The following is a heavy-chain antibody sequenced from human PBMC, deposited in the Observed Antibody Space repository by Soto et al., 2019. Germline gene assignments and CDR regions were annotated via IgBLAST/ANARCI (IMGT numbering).Heavy chain of an antibody. CDR1: GYSFTSYW. D-gene: IGHD4-17*01. Sequence: GESLKISCKGSGYSFTSYWIGWVRQMPGKGLEWMGIIYPGDSDTRYSPSFQGQVTISADKSISTAYLQWSSLKASDTAMYYCARHGYGDYRVGYYYYGMDVWGQGTTVTVSS. CDR3: ARHGYGDYRVGYYYYGMDV. CDR2: IYPGDSDT. J-gene: IGHJ6*02. V-gene: IGHV5-51*01.